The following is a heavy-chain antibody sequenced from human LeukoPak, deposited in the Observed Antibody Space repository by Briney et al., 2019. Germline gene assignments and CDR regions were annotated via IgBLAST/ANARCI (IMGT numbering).Heavy chain of an antibody. CDR1: GYTFSNYY. V-gene: IGHV1-46*01. Sequence: ASVKVSCKASGYTFSNYYMHWVRQAPGQGLEWMGTINPSGGSTTYAQKFQGRVTMTRDTSTSTVYMELNSLRSEDTAVYYCARGHIAVAGNFDYWGQGTLVTVSS. D-gene: IGHD6-19*01. CDR2: INPSGGST. J-gene: IGHJ4*02. CDR3: ARGHIAVAGNFDY.